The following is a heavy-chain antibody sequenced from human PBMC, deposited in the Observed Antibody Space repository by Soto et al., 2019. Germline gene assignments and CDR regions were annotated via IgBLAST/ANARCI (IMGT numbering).Heavy chain of an antibody. CDR1: GFTFSDYA. CDR2: ISGSGGST. D-gene: IGHD3-22*01. CDR3: AKETFYYDSTGYYIFDY. Sequence: GGSLRLSCVASGFTFSDYAMSWVRQSPGKGLEWVSAISGSGGSTYYADSVKGRFTISRDNSKNTLYLQMNSLRAEDTAVYYCAKETFYYDSTGYYIFDYWGQGTLVTVSS. V-gene: IGHV3-23*01. J-gene: IGHJ4*02.